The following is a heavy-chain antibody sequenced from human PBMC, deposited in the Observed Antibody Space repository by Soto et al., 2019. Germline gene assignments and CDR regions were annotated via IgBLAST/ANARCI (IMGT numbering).Heavy chain of an antibody. J-gene: IGHJ4*02. CDR3: ARKMMGSFDS. V-gene: IGHV3-7*03. Sequence: GGSLRLSCVASGFTFSRFWMNWIRQIPGKGLEWVAIINQDGSEKFYVDSVKGRFTISRDTAKNSLFLQMNSLRAEDTAVCYCARKMMGSFDSWGQGALVTVSS. CDR1: GFTFSRFW. CDR2: INQDGSEK. D-gene: IGHD3-16*01.